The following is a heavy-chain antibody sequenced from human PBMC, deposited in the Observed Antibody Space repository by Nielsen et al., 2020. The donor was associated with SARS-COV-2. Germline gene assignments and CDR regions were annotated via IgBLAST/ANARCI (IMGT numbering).Heavy chain of an antibody. Sequence: GGSLRLSCAASGLTFHTYAKHWVRQVPGRGLEWVSVRSGSCGRTEYAASVKGRFTVSTVNSKSTLYLQMNSLIAEDTAVYYCAKDRGIITERYNWFDLWGRGALVTVSS. V-gene: IGHV3-23*01. D-gene: IGHD3-10*01. CDR1: GLTFHTYA. J-gene: IGHJ5*02. CDR2: RSGSCGRT. CDR3: AKDRGIITERYNWFDL.